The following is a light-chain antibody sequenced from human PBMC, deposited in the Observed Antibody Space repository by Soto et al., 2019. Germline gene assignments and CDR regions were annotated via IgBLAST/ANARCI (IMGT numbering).Light chain of an antibody. Sequence: EIVLTQAPGTLSMSPGERATLSCRASQSVSSSYLAWYQQKPGQAPRLLIYGASSRASGLPDRFSGSGSRTDVTLTITRLEPEDFAVYYCQQYSSSLVPFGQGTKLEIK. V-gene: IGKV3-20*01. CDR1: QSVSSSY. J-gene: IGKJ2*01. CDR2: GAS. CDR3: QQYSSSLVP.